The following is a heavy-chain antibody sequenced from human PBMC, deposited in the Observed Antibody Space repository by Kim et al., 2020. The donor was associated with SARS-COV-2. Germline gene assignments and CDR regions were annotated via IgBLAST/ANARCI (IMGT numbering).Heavy chain of an antibody. CDR3: ARDGPDGYDY. V-gene: IGHV4-61*01. J-gene: IGHJ4*02. D-gene: IGHD3-22*01. CDR2: ISYSGST. Sequence: SETLSLTCTVSGGSVSSGSYYWSWIRQPPGKGLEWIGYISYSGSTNYNPSLKSRVTISVDTSKNQFSLKLSSVTAADTAVYYCARDGPDGYDYWGQGTLVTVSS. CDR1: GGSVSSGSYY.